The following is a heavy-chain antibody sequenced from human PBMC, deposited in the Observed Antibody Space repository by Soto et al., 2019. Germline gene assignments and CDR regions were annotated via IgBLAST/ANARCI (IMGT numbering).Heavy chain of an antibody. D-gene: IGHD3-22*01. J-gene: IGHJ4*02. CDR1: GFSVSSNY. CDR3: AREARDSSGHSNLDY. V-gene: IGHV3-53*01. Sequence: GGSLRLSCAASGFSVSSNYMCWVRQSPGKGLEWVSVIHSSGSTIYAESVRGRFTISRDNSQSTLHLQMNSLRAEDTAVYYCAREARDSSGHSNLDYWGQGTLFTVSS. CDR2: IHSSGST.